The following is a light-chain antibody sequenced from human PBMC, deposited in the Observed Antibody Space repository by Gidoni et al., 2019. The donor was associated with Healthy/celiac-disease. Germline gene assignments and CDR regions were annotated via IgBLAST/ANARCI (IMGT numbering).Light chain of an antibody. Sequence: PGTLSLSPGERATLSCRASQSVSSSYLAWYQQKPGQAPRLLIYGASSRATGIPDRFSGSGSGTDFTLTISRLEPEDFAVYYCQQYGSSPFTFGGGTKVEIK. CDR3: QQYGSSPFT. CDR1: QSVSSSY. CDR2: GAS. J-gene: IGKJ4*01. V-gene: IGKV3-20*01.